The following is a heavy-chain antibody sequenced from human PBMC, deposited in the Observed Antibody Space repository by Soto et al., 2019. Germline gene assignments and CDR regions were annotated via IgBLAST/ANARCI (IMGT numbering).Heavy chain of an antibody. J-gene: IGHJ6*02. CDR3: ASNEGDFDWLLYGYGMDV. CDR1: GFTFSSYA. Sequence: QVQLVESGGGVVQPGRSLRLSCAASGFTFSSYAMHWVRQAPGKGLEWVAVISYDGSNKYYADSVKGRFTISRDNSKNPLYLQMNSLRAEDTAVYYCASNEGDFDWLLYGYGMDVWGQGTTVTVSS. D-gene: IGHD3-9*01. CDR2: ISYDGSNK. V-gene: IGHV3-30-3*01.